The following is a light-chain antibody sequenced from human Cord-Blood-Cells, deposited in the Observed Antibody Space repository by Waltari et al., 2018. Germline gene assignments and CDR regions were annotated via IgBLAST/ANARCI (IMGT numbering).Light chain of an antibody. V-gene: IGLV2-14*01. Sequence: QSALTQPASVSGSPVQSITISCTGTSRDVGGYNYVSWYQQHPGKAPKLMIYDVSKRPSGVSNRFSGSKSGNTASLTISGLQAEDEADYYCSSYTSSSTLVFGGGTKLTVL. CDR2: DVS. CDR1: SRDVGGYNY. J-gene: IGLJ3*02. CDR3: SSYTSSSTLV.